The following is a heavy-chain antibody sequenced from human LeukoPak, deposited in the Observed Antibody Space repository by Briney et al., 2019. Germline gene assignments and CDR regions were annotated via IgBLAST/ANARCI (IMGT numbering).Heavy chain of an antibody. D-gene: IGHD2-2*02. J-gene: IGHJ3*02. CDR1: GGSISSGDYY. V-gene: IGHV4-30-4*08. Sequence: SETLSLTCTVSGGSISSGDYYWSWIRPPPGKGLEWIGYIYYSGSTYYNPSLKSRVTILVDTSKNQFSLKLSSVTAADTAVYYCATYCSSTSCYSRYAFDIWGQGTTVTVSS. CDR2: IYYSGST. CDR3: ATYCSSTSCYSRYAFDI.